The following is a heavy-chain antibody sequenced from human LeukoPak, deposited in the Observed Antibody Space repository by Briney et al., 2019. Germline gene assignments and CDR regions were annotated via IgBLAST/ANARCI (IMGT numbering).Heavy chain of an antibody. D-gene: IGHD3-10*01. Sequence: GGSLRLSCAASGFTFSNYGMHWVRQAPGQGLEWVSFIRYHGSDKYYVDSVKGRFTISRDNSKNTLHLQMNSLRAEDTAVYYCARGYGSGSYSGFDYWGQGTLVTVSS. CDR3: ARGYGSGSYSGFDY. V-gene: IGHV3-30*02. J-gene: IGHJ4*01. CDR1: GFTFSNYG. CDR2: IRYHGSDK.